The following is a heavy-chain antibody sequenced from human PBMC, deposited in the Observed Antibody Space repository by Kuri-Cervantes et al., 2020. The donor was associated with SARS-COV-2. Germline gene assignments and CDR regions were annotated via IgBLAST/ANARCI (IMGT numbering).Heavy chain of an antibody. V-gene: IGHV1-69*13. D-gene: IGHD6-13*01. Sequence: SVKVSCKASGGTLSSYAISWVRQAPGQGLEWMGGIIPIFGTANYAQKFQGRVTITADESTSTAYMELSSLRSEDTAVYYCASFTLDLPYSSSWKNFDYWGQGTLVTVSS. J-gene: IGHJ4*02. CDR1: GGTLSSYA. CDR3: ASFTLDLPYSSSWKNFDY. CDR2: IIPIFGTA.